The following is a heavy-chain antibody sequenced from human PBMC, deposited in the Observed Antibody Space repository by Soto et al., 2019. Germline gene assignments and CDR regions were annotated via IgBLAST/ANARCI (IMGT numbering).Heavy chain of an antibody. CDR1: GFSISASG. CDR3: TRGHWSDAL. V-gene: IGHV3-7*03. Sequence: EVQVVESGGGLVQPGRSLRLSCAVSGFSISASGMSWVRQAPGKGLEWVANIREDGSEKYYVDSVKGRFTISRDNAKNSVFLQMNNVRAEDTGVYYCTRGHWSDALGGQGTLVTVSS. CDR2: IREDGSEK. J-gene: IGHJ4*02. D-gene: IGHD3-3*01.